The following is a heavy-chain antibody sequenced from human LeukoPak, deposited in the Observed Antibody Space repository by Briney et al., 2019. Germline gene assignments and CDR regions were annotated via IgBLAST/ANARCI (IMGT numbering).Heavy chain of an antibody. Sequence: GGSLRLSCAAPGFTFSNAWMNWVRQAPGKGLEWVASINHNGNVNYYVDSVKGRFTISRDNAKNSLYLQMSNLRAEDTAVYFCARGGGLDVWGQGATVTVSS. CDR3: ARGGGLDV. V-gene: IGHV3-7*03. CDR2: INHNGNVN. J-gene: IGHJ6*02. D-gene: IGHD3-16*01. CDR1: GFTFSNAW.